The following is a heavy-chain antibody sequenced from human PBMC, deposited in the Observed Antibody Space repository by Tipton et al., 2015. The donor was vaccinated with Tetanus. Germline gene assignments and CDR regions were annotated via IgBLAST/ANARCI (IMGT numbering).Heavy chain of an antibody. CDR2: IDQAGSDK. CDR3: ARANLNDFGDYSGLAH. V-gene: IGHV3-7*01. CDR1: GFTFSNYW. J-gene: IGHJ4*02. D-gene: IGHD4-17*01. Sequence: SLRLSCAASGFTFSNYWMSWVRQAPGKGLEWVANIDQAGSDKYYVDSVKDRFTISRDNAKNSLFLQMDGLRAEDTAVYFCARANLNDFGDYSGLAHRGQGTLVTVSS.